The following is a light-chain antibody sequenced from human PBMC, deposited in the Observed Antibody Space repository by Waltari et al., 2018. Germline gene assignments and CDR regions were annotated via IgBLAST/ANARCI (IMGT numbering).Light chain of an antibody. CDR2: WAS. CDR3: QQYYSTPLT. CDR1: QSVLYSSNNKNY. Sequence: EIVMTQSLDSLAVSLGERATINCKSSQSVLYSSNNKNYLAWYQQKPGQPPKLLIYWASTRESGVPDRFSGSGSGTDFTLTISSLQAEDVAVYYCQQYYSTPLTFGGGTKVEIK. V-gene: IGKV4-1*01. J-gene: IGKJ4*01.